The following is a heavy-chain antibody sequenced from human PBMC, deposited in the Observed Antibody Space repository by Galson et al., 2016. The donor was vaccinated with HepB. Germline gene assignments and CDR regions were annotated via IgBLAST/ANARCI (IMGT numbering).Heavy chain of an antibody. CDR3: ARERTFISP. Sequence: SETLSLTCTVSGGSVRSATYYWSWIRQPPGKGLEWIGYIYYSGNTNYNPSLKSRVTISLDTSKNQFPLKLSSVTAADTALYFCARERTFISPWGQGTLVTVSS. D-gene: IGHD3-10*01. CDR2: IYYSGNT. CDR1: GGSVRSATYY. J-gene: IGHJ5*02. V-gene: IGHV4-61*01.